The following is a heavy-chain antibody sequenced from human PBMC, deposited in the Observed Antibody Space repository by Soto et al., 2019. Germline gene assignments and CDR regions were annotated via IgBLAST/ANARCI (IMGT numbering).Heavy chain of an antibody. Sequence: SETLSLTCIVSGGSVRGSHWSWIRQSAAKGLEWIGRIYASGTTNYNPSLKSRVTMSVDTSRNQFSLNLKSVTAADAALYYCVKNYRSDGPGWFDPWGQGIQVTVSS. J-gene: IGHJ5*02. V-gene: IGHV4-4*07. CDR2: IYASGTT. CDR1: GGSVRGSH. CDR3: VKNYRSDGPGWFDP. D-gene: IGHD3-16*02.